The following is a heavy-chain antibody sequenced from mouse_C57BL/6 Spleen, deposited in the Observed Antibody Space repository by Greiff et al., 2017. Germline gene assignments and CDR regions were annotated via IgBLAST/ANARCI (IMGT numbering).Heavy chain of an antibody. CDR1: GYTFTDYY. Sequence: VQLQQSGPELVKPGASVKISCKASGYTFTDYYMNWVKQSHGKSLEWIGDINPNNGGTSYNQKFKGKATLTVDKSSSTAYMELRSLTSEDSAVYYCANWDGVDYWGQGTTLTVSS. CDR2: INPNNGGT. CDR3: ANWDGVDY. J-gene: IGHJ2*01. D-gene: IGHD4-1*01. V-gene: IGHV1-26*01.